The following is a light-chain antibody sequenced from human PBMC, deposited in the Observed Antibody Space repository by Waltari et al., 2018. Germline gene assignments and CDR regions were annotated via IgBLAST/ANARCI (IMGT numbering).Light chain of an antibody. CDR2: KAS. V-gene: IGKV1-5*03. CDR3: QQYNDYPLT. J-gene: IGKJ4*01. Sequence: DIQMTLSPSTLSASVGDRVTITCRASQIISTWLAWYQQKPGKAPKLLIYKASGLESGVPSRFSGSGSGTEFTLTISSLQPDDFATYYCQQYNDYPLTFGGGTKVEIK. CDR1: QIISTW.